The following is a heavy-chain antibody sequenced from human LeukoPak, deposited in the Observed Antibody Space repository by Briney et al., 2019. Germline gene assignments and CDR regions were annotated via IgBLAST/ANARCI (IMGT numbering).Heavy chain of an antibody. CDR1: GFTFSSYS. CDR3: ARDQGYSYGIDY. D-gene: IGHD5-18*01. J-gene: IGHJ4*02. CDR2: ISSSGSTI. V-gene: IGHV3-48*04. Sequence: GGSLRLSCAASGFTFSSYSMNWVRQAPGKGLEWVSYISSSGSTIYYADSVKGRFTISRDNAKNSLYLQMNSLRAEDTAVYYCARDQGYSYGIDYWGQGTLVTVSS.